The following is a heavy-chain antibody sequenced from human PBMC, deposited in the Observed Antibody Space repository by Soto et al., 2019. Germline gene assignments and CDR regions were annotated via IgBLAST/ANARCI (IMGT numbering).Heavy chain of an antibody. CDR1: GFTFSRCP. D-gene: IGHD3-16*01. CDR3: AREGGDPQLRYYYYNMDV. Sequence: QVQLVESGGGVVQPGRSLRLSCAASGFTFSRCPMHWVRQAPGKGLEWVAVISYAGSNKYYADSVKGRFTISRDNFKNTVYLQMNSLRAEDTAVYYCAREGGDPQLRYYYYNMDVWGQGTTVTVSS. J-gene: IGHJ6*02. CDR2: ISYAGSNK. V-gene: IGHV3-30-3*01.